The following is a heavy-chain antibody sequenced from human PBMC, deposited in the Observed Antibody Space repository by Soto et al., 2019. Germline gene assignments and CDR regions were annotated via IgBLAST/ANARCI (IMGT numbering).Heavy chain of an antibody. J-gene: IGHJ4*02. CDR3: AKVGYSSGWYLGYFDY. V-gene: IGHV3-23*01. D-gene: IGHD6-19*01. Sequence: GGSLRLSCAASGFTFSSYAMSWVRQAPGKGLEWVSAISGSGGSTYYADSVKGRFTISRDNSRNTLYLQMNSLRAEDTAVYYCAKVGYSSGWYLGYFDYWGQGTLVTVSS. CDR1: GFTFSSYA. CDR2: ISGSGGST.